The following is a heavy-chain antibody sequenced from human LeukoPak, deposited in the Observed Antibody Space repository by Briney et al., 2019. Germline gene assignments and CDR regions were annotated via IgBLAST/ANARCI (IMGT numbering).Heavy chain of an antibody. Sequence: PGGSLRLSCAASGFTFSDYYVSWIRQAPGKGLEWVSYISSSGSTIYYADSVKGRFTISRDNAKNSLYLQMNSLRAEDTAVYYCARETTMVRGVIITFEDYWGQGTLVTVSS. CDR3: ARETTMVRGVIITFEDY. J-gene: IGHJ4*02. CDR1: GFTFSDYY. V-gene: IGHV3-11*01. D-gene: IGHD3-10*01. CDR2: ISSSGSTI.